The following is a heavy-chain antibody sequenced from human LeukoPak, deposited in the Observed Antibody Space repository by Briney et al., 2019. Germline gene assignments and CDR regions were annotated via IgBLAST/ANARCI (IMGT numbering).Heavy chain of an antibody. CDR2: ISPSSSYT. CDR1: GFTFSDYY. Sequence: GGSLRLSCAASGFTFSDYYLSWVRQAPGKGLEWVSFISPSSSYTNYADSVKGRFTISRDNAKNSLYLQMSSLRAEDTAVYYCARGIVGARDFDYWGQGTLVTVSS. D-gene: IGHD1-26*01. J-gene: IGHJ4*02. CDR3: ARGIVGARDFDY. V-gene: IGHV3-11*03.